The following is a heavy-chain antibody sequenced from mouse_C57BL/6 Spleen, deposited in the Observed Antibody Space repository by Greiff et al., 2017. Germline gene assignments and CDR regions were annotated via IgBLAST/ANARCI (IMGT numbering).Heavy chain of an antibody. CDR1: GYAFTNYL. J-gene: IGHJ4*01. CDR2: INPGSGGT. Sequence: QVQLQQSGAELVRPGTSVKVSCKASGYAFTNYLIEWVKQRPGQGLEWIGVINPGSGGTNYNEKFKGKATLTADKSSSTAYMQLSSLTSEDSAVDCCARGGGYGSSWDMDYWGQGTSVTVSS. V-gene: IGHV1-54*01. CDR3: ARGGGYGSSWDMDY. D-gene: IGHD1-1*01.